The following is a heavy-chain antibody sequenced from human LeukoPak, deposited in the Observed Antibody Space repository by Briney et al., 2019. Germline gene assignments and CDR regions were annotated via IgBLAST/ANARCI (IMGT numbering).Heavy chain of an antibody. CDR3: ARGFYIWVAVAGGPFDY. V-gene: IGHV4-34*01. CDR1: GGSFSGYY. Sequence: ASETLSLTCAVYGGSFSGYYWSWIRQPPGKGLEWIGEIYYSGSTNYNPSLKSRVTISVDTSKNQFSLKLSSVTAADTAVYYCARGFYIWVAVAGGPFDYWGQGTLVTVSS. D-gene: IGHD6-19*01. CDR2: IYYSGST. J-gene: IGHJ4*02.